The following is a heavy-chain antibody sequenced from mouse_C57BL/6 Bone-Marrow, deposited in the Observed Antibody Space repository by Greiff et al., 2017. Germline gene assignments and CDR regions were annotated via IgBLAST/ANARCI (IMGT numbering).Heavy chain of an antibody. CDR3: TIHIYWFAY. Sequence: DVMLVESGGDLVKPGGSLKLSCAASGFTFSSYGMSWVRQTPDKRLEWVATISSGGSYTYYPDSVKGRFTISRDNAKNTLYLQRSSLKSEDTAMYCCTIHIYWFAYWGQGTLVTVSA. V-gene: IGHV5-6*02. CDR1: GFTFSSYG. CDR2: ISSGGSYT. J-gene: IGHJ3*01.